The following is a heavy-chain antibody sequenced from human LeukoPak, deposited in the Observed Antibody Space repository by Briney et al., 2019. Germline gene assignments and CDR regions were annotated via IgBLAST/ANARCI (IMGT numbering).Heavy chain of an antibody. D-gene: IGHD6-13*01. CDR1: GFTFSSYW. V-gene: IGHV3-7*01. CDR2: IKQDGSEK. CDR3: ATSAADDYYYYYYMDV. J-gene: IGHJ6*03. Sequence: QPGGSLRLSXAASGFTFSSYWMSWVRQAPGKGLEWVANIKQDGSEKYYVDSVKGRFTISRDNAKNSLYLQMNGLRAEDTAVYYCATSAADDYYYYYYMDVWGKGTTVTVSS.